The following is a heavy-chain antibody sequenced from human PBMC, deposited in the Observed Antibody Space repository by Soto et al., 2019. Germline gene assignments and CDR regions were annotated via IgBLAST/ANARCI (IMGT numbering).Heavy chain of an antibody. CDR1: GYTFTSYA. V-gene: IGHV1-3*01. D-gene: IGHD2-15*01. CDR2: INAGNGNT. J-gene: IGHJ4*02. Sequence: ASVKVSCKASGYTFTSYAMHWVRQAPGQRLEWMGWINAGNGNTKYSQKFQGRVTITGDTSASTAYMELSSLRSEDTAVYYCARDLGYALPDYWGQGTLVTVSS. CDR3: ARDLGYALPDY.